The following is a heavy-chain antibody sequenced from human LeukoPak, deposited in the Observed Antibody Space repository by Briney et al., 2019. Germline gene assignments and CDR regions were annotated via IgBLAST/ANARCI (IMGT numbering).Heavy chain of an antibody. CDR2: IXSXXXXI. D-gene: IGHD3-9*01. CDR3: ARDPGPSDNEADYDILTGFDY. V-gene: IGHV3-21*01. CDR1: GFTFSSYS. Sequence: GGSLRLSCAASGFTFSSYSXNWVRQAPXXXXXXXXXIXSXXXXIYYADSVKGRFTISRDNAKNSLYLQMNSLRAEDTAVYYCARDPGPSDNEADYDILTGFDYWGQGTLVTVSS. J-gene: IGHJ4*02.